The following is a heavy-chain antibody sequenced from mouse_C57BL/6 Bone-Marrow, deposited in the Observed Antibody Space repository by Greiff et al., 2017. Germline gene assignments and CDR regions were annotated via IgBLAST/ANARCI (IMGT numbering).Heavy chain of an antibody. J-gene: IGHJ2*01. CDR1: GFTFSSYG. Sequence: EVQLVESGGDLVKPGGSLKLSCAASGFTFSSYGMSWVRQTPDKRLEWVATISSGGSYTYYPDSVKGRFTISRDNAKNTRYLQMSSLKSEDTAMYYCARRGTTVVAPGFDYWGQGTTLTVSS. D-gene: IGHD1-1*01. V-gene: IGHV5-6*01. CDR2: ISSGGSYT. CDR3: ARRGTTVVAPGFDY.